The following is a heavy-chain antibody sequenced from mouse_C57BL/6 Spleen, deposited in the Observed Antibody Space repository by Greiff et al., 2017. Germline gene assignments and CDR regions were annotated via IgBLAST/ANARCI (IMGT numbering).Heavy chain of an antibody. CDR3: ARFLYDYDEGAMDY. V-gene: IGHV1-55*01. J-gene: IGHJ4*01. Sequence: VQLQQPGAELVKPGASVKMSCKASGYTFTSYWITWVKQRPGQGLAWIGDIYPGSGSTNYNEKFKSKATLTVDTSSSTAYMQLSSLTSEDSAVYYCARFLYDYDEGAMDYWGQGTSVTVSS. CDR1: GYTFTSYW. D-gene: IGHD2-4*01. CDR2: IYPGSGST.